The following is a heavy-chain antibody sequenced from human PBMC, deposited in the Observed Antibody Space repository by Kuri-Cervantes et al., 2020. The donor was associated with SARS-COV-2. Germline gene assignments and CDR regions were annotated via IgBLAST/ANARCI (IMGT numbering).Heavy chain of an antibody. V-gene: IGHV3-33*01. CDR3: ARDLVVSSGWDYYMDV. CDR2: IWYDGSNK. Sequence: GGSLRLSCAASGFTFSSYGMHWVRQAPGKGLEWVGVIWYDGSNKNYADSVKGRFTISRDNSKNTLYLQMNSLRAEDTAVYYCARDLVVSSGWDYYMDVWGKGTTVTVSS. CDR1: GFTFSSYG. J-gene: IGHJ6*03. D-gene: IGHD6-19*01.